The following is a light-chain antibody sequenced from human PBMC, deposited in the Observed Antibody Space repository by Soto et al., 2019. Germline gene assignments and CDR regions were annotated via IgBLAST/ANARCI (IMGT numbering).Light chain of an antibody. J-gene: IGKJ1*01. Sequence: EIVMTQSPASLSMSPGERATLSCRASQSVSSNLAWYQQRPGQAPRLLMSGASTRATGIPARFSGSGSGTEFTLTISSLQSEDFAIYYCQQYNNWPRTFGQGTKVEIK. CDR3: QQYNNWPRT. CDR1: QSVSSN. V-gene: IGKV3-15*01. CDR2: GAS.